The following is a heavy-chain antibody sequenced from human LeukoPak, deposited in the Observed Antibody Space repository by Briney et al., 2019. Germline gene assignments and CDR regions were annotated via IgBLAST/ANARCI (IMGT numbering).Heavy chain of an antibody. Sequence: PGGSLRLSCAASGFTFSSYGMHWVRQAPGKGLEWVAFIRYDGSNKYYADSVKGRFTISTGNSKNTLYLQMNSLRAEDTAVYYCANLRREVVVPAGDAFDIWGQGTMVTVSS. CDR1: GFTFSSYG. V-gene: IGHV3-30*02. CDR3: ANLRREVVVPAGDAFDI. CDR2: IRYDGSNK. J-gene: IGHJ3*02. D-gene: IGHD3-22*01.